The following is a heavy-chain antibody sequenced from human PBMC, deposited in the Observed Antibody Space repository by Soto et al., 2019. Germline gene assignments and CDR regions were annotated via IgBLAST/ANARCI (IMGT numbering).Heavy chain of an antibody. Sequence: GASVKVSCKASGGTFSNYAISWVRQAPGQGLEWMGGIIPIFGTANYAQKFQGRVTITADESTSTAYMELSSLRSEDTAVYYCARVPPPAASPDYYYYGMDVWGQGTTVTVSS. CDR2: IIPIFGTA. J-gene: IGHJ6*02. CDR3: ARVPPPAASPDYYYYGMDV. CDR1: GGTFSNYA. V-gene: IGHV1-69*13. D-gene: IGHD2-2*01.